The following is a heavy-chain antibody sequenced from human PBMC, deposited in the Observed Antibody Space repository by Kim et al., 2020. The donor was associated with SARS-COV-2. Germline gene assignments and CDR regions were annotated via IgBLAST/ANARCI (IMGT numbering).Heavy chain of an antibody. CDR3: AIGGGIAAAGTSY. D-gene: IGHD6-13*01. J-gene: IGHJ4*02. V-gene: IGHV5-51*01. Sequence: YSPSFQGQVTISADKSISTAYLQWSSLKASDTAMYYCAIGGGIAAAGTSYWGQGTLVTVSS.